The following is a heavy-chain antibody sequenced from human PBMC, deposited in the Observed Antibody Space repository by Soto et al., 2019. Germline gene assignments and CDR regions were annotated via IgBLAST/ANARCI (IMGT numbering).Heavy chain of an antibody. Sequence: EVQLLESGGGLVQPGGSLRLSCAASRFTFTNYAMGWVRQAPEKGLEWVSTIRDDGGTTYYAPSVRGRFTVSRDNSKDTLFLQMDSLRVEDTAVYHCASLVPYTSPKGSFERWGQGTLVTVPS. CDR2: IRDDGGTT. CDR3: ASLVPYTSPKGSFER. D-gene: IGHD6-19*01. J-gene: IGHJ4*02. V-gene: IGHV3-23*01. CDR1: RFTFTNYA.